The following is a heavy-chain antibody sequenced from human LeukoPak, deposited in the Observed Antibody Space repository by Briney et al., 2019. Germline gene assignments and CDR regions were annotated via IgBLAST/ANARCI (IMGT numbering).Heavy chain of an antibody. Sequence: GGSLRLSCAAYGFTFSSYSMNWVRQAPGKGLKWVSSISSSSSYIYYADSVKGRFTISRDNAKNSLYLQMNSLRAEDTAVYYCAIAGPMVRGVTSFDYWGQGTLVTVSS. CDR1: GFTFSSYS. CDR2: ISSSSSYI. CDR3: AIAGPMVRGVTSFDY. J-gene: IGHJ4*02. V-gene: IGHV3-21*01. D-gene: IGHD3-10*01.